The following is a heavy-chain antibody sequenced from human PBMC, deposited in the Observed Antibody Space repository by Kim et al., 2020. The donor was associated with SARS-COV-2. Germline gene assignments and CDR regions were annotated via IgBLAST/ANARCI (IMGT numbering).Heavy chain of an antibody. J-gene: IGHJ6*02. CDR2: INAGNGNT. CDR3: ARSHIVVVPAAAYYYYGMDV. V-gene: IGHV1-3*01. D-gene: IGHD2-2*01. CDR1: GYTFTSYA. Sequence: ASVKVSCKASGYTFTSYAMHWVRQAPGQRLEWMGWINAGNGNTKYSQKFQGRVTITRDTSASTAYMELSSLRSEDTAVYYCARSHIVVVPAAAYYYYGMDVWGQGTTVTVSS.